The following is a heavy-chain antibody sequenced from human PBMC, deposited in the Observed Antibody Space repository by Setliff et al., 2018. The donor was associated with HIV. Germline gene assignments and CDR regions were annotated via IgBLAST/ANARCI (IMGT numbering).Heavy chain of an antibody. Sequence: VASVKVSCKAPGGTFSSYGISWVRQAPGQGLEWMGGIIPILGTADYPQKFQGRVTITADESTSTAYMELSSLRSEDTAIYYCARFPGIAVSGTAGFDYWGQGALVTVSS. CDR3: ARFPGIAVSGTAGFDY. D-gene: IGHD6-19*01. CDR2: IIPILGTA. CDR1: GGTFSSYG. V-gene: IGHV1-69*13. J-gene: IGHJ4*02.